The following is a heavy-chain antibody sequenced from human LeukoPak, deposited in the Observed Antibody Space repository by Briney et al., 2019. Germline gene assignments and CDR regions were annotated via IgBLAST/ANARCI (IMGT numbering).Heavy chain of an antibody. CDR2: ISDDARNE. CDR3: AKGVASSIWNAMDV. J-gene: IGHJ4*02. D-gene: IGHD1-1*01. Sequence: GSLRLSCAGSGFSFSSYGMHWVRQAPGKGLEWVTVISDDARNEDYTDSVKGRFTISRDNSKNILYLQMNSLRVEDTAVYYCAKGVASSIWNAMDVWGQGTLVTVSS. CDR1: GFSFSSYG. V-gene: IGHV3-30*18.